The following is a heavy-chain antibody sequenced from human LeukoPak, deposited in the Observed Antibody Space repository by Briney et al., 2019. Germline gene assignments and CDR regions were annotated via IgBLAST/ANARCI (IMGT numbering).Heavy chain of an antibody. V-gene: IGHV5-51*01. D-gene: IGHD6-13*01. Sequence: GESLKISCKASGYSFANYWIAWVRQMPGKGLECMGIIYPGDSDTRYSPSFQGQVTISADKSISTAYLQWSSLKASDAAMYYCARLNGSWHLNDYWGQGTLVTVSS. CDR2: IYPGDSDT. J-gene: IGHJ4*02. CDR1: GYSFANYW. CDR3: ARLNGSWHLNDY.